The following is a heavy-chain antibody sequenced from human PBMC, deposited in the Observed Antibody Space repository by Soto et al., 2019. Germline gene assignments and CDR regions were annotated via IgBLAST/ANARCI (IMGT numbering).Heavy chain of an antibody. Sequence: QVKLVQPGAEVKQPGASVKVSCKASGYTFTGYYMPWVRQAPGQGVEWMGWINPNSGGTNYDPKFQGRFTMTRNTSDSTAYMELSRLRSDDTAVYYCARTLNRDIVVVPAAIMYWFDPWGQGTLVTVSS. V-gene: IGHV1-2*02. J-gene: IGHJ5*02. CDR2: INPNSGGT. CDR3: ARTLNRDIVVVPAAIMYWFDP. CDR1: GYTFTGYY. D-gene: IGHD2-2*01.